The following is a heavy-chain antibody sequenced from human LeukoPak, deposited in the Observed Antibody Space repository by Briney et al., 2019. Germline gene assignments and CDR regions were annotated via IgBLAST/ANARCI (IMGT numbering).Heavy chain of an antibody. V-gene: IGHV3-7*05. CDR3: AREGPMTRSGSYDY. Sequence: GGSLRLSCSASGFTFSNFWMAWVRQAPGKGLELVTNISHDGSEKYCVDSVKGRFTISRDNAKNSLYLQMNSLRVEDTAVYYCAREGPMTRSGSYDYWGRGTLVTVSS. D-gene: IGHD1-26*01. CDR2: ISHDGSEK. J-gene: IGHJ4*02. CDR1: GFTFSNFW.